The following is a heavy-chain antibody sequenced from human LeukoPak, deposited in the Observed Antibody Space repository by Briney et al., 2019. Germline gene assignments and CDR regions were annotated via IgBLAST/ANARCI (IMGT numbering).Heavy chain of an antibody. V-gene: IGHV3-30*02. Sequence: PGGSLRLSCAASGFMFSNYWMSWVRQAPGKGLEWVAFIRYDGSNKYYADSVKGRFTISRDNSKNTLYLQMNSLRAEDTAVYYCAKDTTGYYSLYYFDYWGQGTLVTVSS. D-gene: IGHD3-9*01. CDR2: IRYDGSNK. CDR1: GFMFSNYW. J-gene: IGHJ4*02. CDR3: AKDTTGYYSLYYFDY.